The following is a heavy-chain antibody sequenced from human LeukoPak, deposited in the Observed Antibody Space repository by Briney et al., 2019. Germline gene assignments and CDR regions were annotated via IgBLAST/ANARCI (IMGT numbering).Heavy chain of an antibody. V-gene: IGHV4-30-2*01. D-gene: IGHD2-2*01. Sequence: PSQTLSLTCAVSGGSISSGGYSWSRIRQPPGKGLEWIGYIYHSGSTYYNPSLKSRVTISVDRSKNQFSLKLSSVTAADTAVYYCARGYCSSTSCQPYYFDYWGQGTLVTVSS. J-gene: IGHJ4*02. CDR2: IYHSGST. CDR3: ARGYCSSTSCQPYYFDY. CDR1: GGSISSGGYS.